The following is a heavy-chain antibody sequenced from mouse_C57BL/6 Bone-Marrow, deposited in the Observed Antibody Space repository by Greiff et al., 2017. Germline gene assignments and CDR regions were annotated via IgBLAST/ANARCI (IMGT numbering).Heavy chain of an antibody. D-gene: IGHD2-3*01. J-gene: IGHJ1*03. Sequence: EVQLQQSGAELVKPGASVKLSCTASGFNIKDSYMHWVQQRTDQGLAWIGRIDPEDGDTKYAPKFQGKATITADTSSNTAYLQLSSLPSEDTDVDYCAPDGYYEYVDVWGTGTTVTGSS. V-gene: IGHV14-2*01. CDR1: GFNIKDSY. CDR2: IDPEDGDT. CDR3: APDGYYEYVDV.